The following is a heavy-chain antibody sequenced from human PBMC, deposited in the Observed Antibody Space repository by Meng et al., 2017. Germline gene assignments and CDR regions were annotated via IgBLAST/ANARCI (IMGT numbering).Heavy chain of an antibody. CDR2: IYTSGST. V-gene: IGHV4-61*02. D-gene: IGHD3-10*01. Sequence: SETLSLTCSVSGGSINSGNYYCSWIRQPAGKGLEWIGRIYTSGSTNYNPSLESRVTMSLDTSKNQFSLKLNSVTAADTAVYYCARDIAVKYYYGSGSYSDYYAMDVWGQGTTVTVSS. CDR1: GGSINSGNYY. J-gene: IGHJ6*02. CDR3: ARDIAVKYYYGSGSYSDYYAMDV.